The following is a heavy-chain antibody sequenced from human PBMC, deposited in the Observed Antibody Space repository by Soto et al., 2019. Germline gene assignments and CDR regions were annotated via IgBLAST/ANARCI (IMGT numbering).Heavy chain of an antibody. J-gene: IGHJ4*02. Sequence: EVQLLESGGGLEQPGGSLRLSCAASGFTFSTYAMTWVRQAPGKGLEWVSAISGSGSKTYYADSVKGRFTISRDDSKGTLYLQMNSLRAEDTAVYYCARDPSHSYYTLFYYFDYWGQGTLVTVSS. CDR3: ARDPSHSYYTLFYYFDY. CDR2: ISGSGSKT. V-gene: IGHV3-23*01. D-gene: IGHD1-26*01. CDR1: GFTFSTYA.